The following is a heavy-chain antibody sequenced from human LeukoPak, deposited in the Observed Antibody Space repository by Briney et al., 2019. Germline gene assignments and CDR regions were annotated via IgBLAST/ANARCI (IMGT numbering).Heavy chain of an antibody. D-gene: IGHD5-18*01. CDR2: IYYSGST. CDR1: GGSISSGDYY. V-gene: IGHV4-30-4*01. J-gene: IGHJ4*02. Sequence: SQTLSLTCTVSGGSISSGDYYWRWIRQPPGKGLEWIGYIYYSGSTYYNPSLKSRVTISVDTSKNQFSLKLSSVTAADTAVYYCARLLSGYSYGPVDYWGQGTLVTVSS. CDR3: ARLLSGYSYGPVDY.